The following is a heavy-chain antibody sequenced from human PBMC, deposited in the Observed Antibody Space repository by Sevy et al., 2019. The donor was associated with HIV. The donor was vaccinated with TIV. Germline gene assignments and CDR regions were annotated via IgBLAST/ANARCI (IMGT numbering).Heavy chain of an antibody. CDR1: GGIFSSHA. J-gene: IGHJ1*01. CDR2: VIPIFGTS. Sequence: ASVKVSCKASGGIFSSHAISWVRQAPGQGLEWMGGVIPIFGTSNYARKFQGRVTITADISATTASMELSGLRPDDTAVYYCARPPLHKTGHGYFQHWGQGTLVTVSS. CDR3: ARPPLHKTGHGYFQH. V-gene: IGHV1-69*06. D-gene: IGHD6-13*01.